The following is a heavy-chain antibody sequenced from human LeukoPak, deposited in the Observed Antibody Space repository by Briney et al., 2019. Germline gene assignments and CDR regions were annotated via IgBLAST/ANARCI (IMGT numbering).Heavy chain of an antibody. CDR2: INANSGAT. CDR3: ARDVSSTSHWEFDY. D-gene: IGHD1-26*01. V-gene: IGHV1-2*06. CDR1: GYTFADYF. Sequence: ASVKVSCKTSGYTFADYFIHWVRQAPGQGLEYMGRINANSGATEYQQKFQGRVSMTRDMSISTAYVEVNWLISDDTAIYYCARDVSSTSHWEFDYWGQGTTVTVSS. J-gene: IGHJ4*02.